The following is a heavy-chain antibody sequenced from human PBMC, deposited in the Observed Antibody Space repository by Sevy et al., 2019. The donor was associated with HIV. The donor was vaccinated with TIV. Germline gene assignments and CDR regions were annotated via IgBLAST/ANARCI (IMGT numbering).Heavy chain of an antibody. V-gene: IGHV4-61*02. CDR2: IYRSGRS. D-gene: IGHD2-8*02. J-gene: IGHJ6*02. CDR3: ARDGIRRDYWHGLDV. Sequence: SESLSLTCTVSGDSINNGNHWWSWVRQPAGKGLEWIGGIYRSGRSIVYNPSLERRVTISVDTSKNQFSLKVTSVIAADTAIYYCARDGIRRDYWHGLDVWGQRTTVTVSS. CDR1: GDSINNGNHW.